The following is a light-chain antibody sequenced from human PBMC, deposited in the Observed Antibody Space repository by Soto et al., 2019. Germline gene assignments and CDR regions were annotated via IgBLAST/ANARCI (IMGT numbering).Light chain of an antibody. CDR3: QQSYMAPIT. CDR2: DAS. V-gene: IGKV1-39*01. CDR1: QSISTY. J-gene: IGKJ5*01. Sequence: DIELTQSPSSLSASVGNRGTISCRASQSISTYLNCYQKKPGKPPNILIYDASRLPSGVPSRFSGSGGGTDFTLTISSVQPEDFETYFCQQSYMAPITFGQGTRLEIK.